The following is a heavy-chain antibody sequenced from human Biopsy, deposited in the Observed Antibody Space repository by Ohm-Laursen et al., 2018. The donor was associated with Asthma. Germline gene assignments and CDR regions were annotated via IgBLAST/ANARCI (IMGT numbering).Heavy chain of an antibody. J-gene: IGHJ4*02. CDR2: IYSGGTS. CDR3: ARGWNCGGDCYSLDS. CDR1: GFTVSRDH. Sequence: GSLRLSCAASGFTVSRDHMFWVRQAPGKGLEWVSVIYSGGTSHTADSVRGRFTISRDFSKNTLHLQMHSLRVEDTAVYYCARGWNCGGDCYSLDSWGQGTLVTVSS. V-gene: IGHV3-53*01. D-gene: IGHD2-21*02.